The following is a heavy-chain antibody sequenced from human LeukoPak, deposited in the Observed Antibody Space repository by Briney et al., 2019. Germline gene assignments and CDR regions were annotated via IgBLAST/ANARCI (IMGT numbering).Heavy chain of an antibody. CDR1: GFTFSSYG. Sequence: PGRSLRLSCAASGFTFSSYGMHWVRQAPGKGLEWVAVIWYDGSNKYYADSVKGRFTISRDNSKNTLYLQMNSLRAEDTAKYYCARDPNYGGNSVDYWGQGTLVIVSS. CDR3: ARDPNYGGNSVDY. J-gene: IGHJ4*02. V-gene: IGHV3-33*01. CDR2: IWYDGSNK. D-gene: IGHD4-17*01.